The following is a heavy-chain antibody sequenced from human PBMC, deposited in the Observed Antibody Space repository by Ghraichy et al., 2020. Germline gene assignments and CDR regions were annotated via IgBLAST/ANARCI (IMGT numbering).Heavy chain of an antibody. J-gene: IGHJ4*02. CDR2: IKQDGSEK. V-gene: IGHV3-7*03. CDR1: GFTFSSYW. D-gene: IGHD4-17*01. Sequence: GSLRLSCAASGFTFSSYWMSWVRQAPGKGLEWVANIKQDGSEKYYVDSVKGRFTISRDNAKNSLYLQMNSLRAEDTAVYYCARDLPSLRTALDYFDYWGQGTLVTVSS. CDR3: ARDLPSLRTALDYFDY.